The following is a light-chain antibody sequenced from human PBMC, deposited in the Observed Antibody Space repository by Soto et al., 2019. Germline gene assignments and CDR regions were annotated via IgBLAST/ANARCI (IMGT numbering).Light chain of an antibody. CDR1: QSVSSY. J-gene: IGKJ5*01. CDR2: DAS. V-gene: IGKV3-11*01. CDR3: KQHGQWPIT. Sequence: EIMLTQSPATLSLSPGERATLSCRASQSVSSYLAWYQQKPGQAPRLPIYDASSRATGIPARFSGSGSGTEFTLTIRSLQPEDFATYYCKQHGQWPITFGQGTRLDIK.